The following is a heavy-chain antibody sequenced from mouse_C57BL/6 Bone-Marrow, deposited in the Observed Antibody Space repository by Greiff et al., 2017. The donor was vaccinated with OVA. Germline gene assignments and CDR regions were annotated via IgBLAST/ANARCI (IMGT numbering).Heavy chain of an antibody. D-gene: IGHD2-4*01. CDR3: ARERDYRFAY. CDR2: INPSTGGT. J-gene: IGHJ3*01. Sequence: VQLQQSGPELVKPGASVKISCKASGYSFTGYYMNWVKQSPEKSLEWIGEINPSTGGTTYNQKFKAKATLTVDKSSSTAYMQLKSLTSEDSAVYYCARERDYRFAYWGQGTLVTVSA. CDR1: GYSFTGYY. V-gene: IGHV1-42*01.